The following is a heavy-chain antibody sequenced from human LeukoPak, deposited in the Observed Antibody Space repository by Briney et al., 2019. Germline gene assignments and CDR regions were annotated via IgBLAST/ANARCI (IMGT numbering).Heavy chain of an antibody. D-gene: IGHD6-13*01. CDR1: GYTFTSYY. V-gene: IGHV1-46*01. Sequence: GAAVKVSCKASGYTFTSYYMHWVRQAPGQGLEWMGIINPSGGSTSYAQSFQGRVTMTRDTSTSTVYMELSSLRSEDTAVYHCARDGAAAGNLGLYYFDYWGQGTLVTVSS. J-gene: IGHJ4*02. CDR2: INPSGGST. CDR3: ARDGAAAGNLGLYYFDY.